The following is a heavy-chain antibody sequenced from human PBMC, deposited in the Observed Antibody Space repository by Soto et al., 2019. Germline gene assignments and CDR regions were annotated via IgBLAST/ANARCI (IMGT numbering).Heavy chain of an antibody. Sequence: SETLSLTCAVYGGSFSGYYWSWIRQPPGKGLEWIGEINHSGSTNYNPSLKSRVTISVDTSKNQFSLKLSSVTAADTAVYYCARRGRYDFWSGTRPYYYYGMDVWGQGTTVTVSS. CDR1: GGSFSGYY. CDR2: INHSGST. V-gene: IGHV4-34*01. D-gene: IGHD3-3*01. J-gene: IGHJ6*02. CDR3: ARRGRYDFWSGTRPYYYYGMDV.